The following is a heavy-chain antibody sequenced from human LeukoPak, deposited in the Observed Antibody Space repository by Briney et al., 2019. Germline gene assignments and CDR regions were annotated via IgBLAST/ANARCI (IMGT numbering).Heavy chain of an antibody. V-gene: IGHV4-4*07. CDR3: ARSEYYYDSSGESYFDY. CDR1: GGPMRSYH. D-gene: IGHD3-22*01. J-gene: IGHJ4*02. CDR2: IYTSGST. Sequence: SDTLSLTCTVSGGPMRSYHWIWLREPAGRGVEGIGCIYTSGSTNYNPPLKSRVTMSVDTSKTQFSLKLSSVTAADTAVYYCARSEYYYDSSGESYFDYWGQGTLVTVSS.